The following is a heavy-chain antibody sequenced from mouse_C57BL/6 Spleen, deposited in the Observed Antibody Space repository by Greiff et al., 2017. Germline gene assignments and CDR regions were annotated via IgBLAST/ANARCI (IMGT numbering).Heavy chain of an antibody. J-gene: IGHJ1*03. CDR2: ILPGSGST. CDR3: ARSEALIYYYGNWYFDV. CDR1: GYTFTGYW. V-gene: IGHV1-9*01. D-gene: IGHD1-1*01. Sequence: VQLQQSGAELMKPGASVKLSCKATGYTFTGYWIEWVKQRPGHGLEWIGEILPGSGSTNYNEKFKGKATFTADTSSNTAYMQLSSLTTEDSAIYYCARSEALIYYYGNWYFDVWGTGTTVTVSS.